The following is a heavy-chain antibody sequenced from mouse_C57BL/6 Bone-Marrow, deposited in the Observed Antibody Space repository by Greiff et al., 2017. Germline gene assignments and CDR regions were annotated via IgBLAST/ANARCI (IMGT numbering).Heavy chain of an antibody. Sequence: VQLQQPGAELVKPGASVKMSCKASGYTFTSYWITWVKQRPGQGLEWIGDIYPGSGSTNYNEKFKSKATLTVDTSSSTAYMQLSSLTSEDSAVYYCARWPLFPPYFDYWGQGTTLTVSS. J-gene: IGHJ2*01. D-gene: IGHD6-1*01. CDR1: GYTFTSYW. CDR2: IYPGSGST. V-gene: IGHV1-55*01. CDR3: ARWPLFPPYFDY.